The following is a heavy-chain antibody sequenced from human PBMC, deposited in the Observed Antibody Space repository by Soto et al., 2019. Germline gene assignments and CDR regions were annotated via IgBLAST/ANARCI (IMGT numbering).Heavy chain of an antibody. Sequence: QVQLVQSGAEVKKPGSSVKVSCKASGGTFSSYTISWVRQAPGQGLEWMGRIIPILGIANYAQKFQGRVTITEDKSTSTAYMELSSLRSEDTAVYYCARDSIAVAGSFDYWGQGTLVTVSS. CDR2: IIPILGIA. V-gene: IGHV1-69*08. J-gene: IGHJ4*02. CDR1: GGTFSSYT. CDR3: ARDSIAVAGSFDY. D-gene: IGHD6-19*01.